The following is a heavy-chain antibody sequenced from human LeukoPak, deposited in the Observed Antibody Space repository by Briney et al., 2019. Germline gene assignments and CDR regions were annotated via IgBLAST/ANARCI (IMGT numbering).Heavy chain of an antibody. CDR3: AKEADILTGYWDY. CDR1: GFTFSNYV. J-gene: IGHJ4*02. D-gene: IGHD3-9*01. CDR2: ISDSGGST. Sequence: PGGSLRLSCVASGFTFSNYVMSWVRQAPGKGLEWVSAISDSGGSTYYADSVKGRFTISRDNSKNTLHLQMNSLRAEDTAVYYCAKEADILTGYWDYWGQGTLVTVSS. V-gene: IGHV3-23*01.